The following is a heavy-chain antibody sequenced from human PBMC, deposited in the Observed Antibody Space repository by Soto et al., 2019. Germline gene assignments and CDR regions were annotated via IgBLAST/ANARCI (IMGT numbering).Heavy chain of an antibody. CDR3: ARGVWSIWNDVAVDY. J-gene: IGHJ4*02. Sequence: GGSLRLSCAASGFTFINYAMNWVRQAPGKGLEWVSGISGSGGGASYADSVKGRFTISRDNSKITLYLQMNSLRVEDTAVYYCARGVWSIWNDVAVDYWGQGTLVTVSS. CDR1: GFTFINYA. D-gene: IGHD1-1*01. CDR2: ISGSGGGA. V-gene: IGHV3-23*01.